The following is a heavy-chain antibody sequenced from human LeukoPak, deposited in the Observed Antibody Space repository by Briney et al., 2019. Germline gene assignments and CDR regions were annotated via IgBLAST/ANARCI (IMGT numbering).Heavy chain of an antibody. CDR3: ARDLFAGGELRIEQQLLGNWFDP. D-gene: IGHD6-13*01. J-gene: IGHJ5*02. CDR1: GFTFSTYS. CDR2: ISSSSSYI. V-gene: IGHV3-21*01. Sequence: MPGGSLRLSCAASGFTFSTYSMNWVRQAPGKGLEWVSSISSSSSYIYYADSVKGRFTISRDSAKNSLYLQMNSLRAEDTAVYYCARDLFAGGELRIEQQLLGNWFDPWGQGTLVTVSS.